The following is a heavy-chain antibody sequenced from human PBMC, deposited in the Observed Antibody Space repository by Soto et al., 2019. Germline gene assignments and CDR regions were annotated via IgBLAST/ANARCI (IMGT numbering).Heavy chain of an antibody. D-gene: IGHD6-13*01. Sequence: SETLSLTCAVYGGSFSGYYWSWIRQPPGKGLEWIGEINHSGSTNYNPSLKSRVTISVDTSKNQFSLKLSSVTAADTAVYYCARVGYSSRLAYWGYYYYGMDVWGQGTTVTVSS. CDR3: ARVGYSSRLAYWGYYYYGMDV. CDR2: INHSGST. CDR1: GGSFSGYY. V-gene: IGHV4-34*01. J-gene: IGHJ6*02.